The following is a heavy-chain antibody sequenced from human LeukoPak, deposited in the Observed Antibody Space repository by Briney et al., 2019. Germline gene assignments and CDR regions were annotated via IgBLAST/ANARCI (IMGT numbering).Heavy chain of an antibody. D-gene: IGHD3-16*01. V-gene: IGHV1-69*04. Sequence: SVKVSCKASGGTFSSYAISWVRQAPGQGLEWMGRIIPILGIANYAQKFQGRVTITADKSTSTAYMELSSLRSEDTAVYYCARRVFSRTLLYYYGMDVWGQGTTVTVSS. J-gene: IGHJ6*02. CDR1: GGTFSSYA. CDR3: ARRVFSRTLLYYYGMDV. CDR2: IIPILGIA.